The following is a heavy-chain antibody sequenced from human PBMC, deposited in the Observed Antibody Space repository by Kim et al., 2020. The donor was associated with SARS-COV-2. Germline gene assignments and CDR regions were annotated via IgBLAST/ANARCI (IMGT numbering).Heavy chain of an antibody. J-gene: IGHJ4*02. CDR1: GGSFSGYY. V-gene: IGHV4-34*01. D-gene: IGHD3-10*01. Sequence: SETLSLTCAVYGGSFSGYYWSWIRQPPGKGLEWIGEINHSGSTNYNPSLKSRVTISVDTSKNQFSLKLSSVTAADTAVYYCARAKRITMVRGVYYFDYWGQGTLVTVSS. CDR3: ARAKRITMVRGVYYFDY. CDR2: INHSGST.